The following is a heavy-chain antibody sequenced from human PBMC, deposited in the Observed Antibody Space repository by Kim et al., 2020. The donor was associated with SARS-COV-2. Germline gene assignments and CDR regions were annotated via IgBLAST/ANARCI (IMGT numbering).Heavy chain of an antibody. D-gene: IGHD6-6*01. V-gene: IGHV1-2*02. CDR2: GT. CDR3: ARGQLAPFDS. Sequence: GTNYAQKFQGRVTMTRDTSITTAYMELSSLRSDDTAMYYWARGQLAPFDSWGQGTLVTVSS. J-gene: IGHJ4*02.